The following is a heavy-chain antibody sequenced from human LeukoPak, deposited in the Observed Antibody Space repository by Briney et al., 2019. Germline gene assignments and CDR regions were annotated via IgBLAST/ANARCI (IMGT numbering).Heavy chain of an antibody. CDR1: GFTFSSHG. J-gene: IGHJ4*02. V-gene: IGHV3-30*18. CDR3: AKDGTGGYYYLDY. D-gene: IGHD3-22*01. CDR2: ILYDGSNE. Sequence: PGTSLRLSCAASGFTFSSHGMHWVRQAPGMGLEWVALILYDGSNEYYADSVQGRFTIPRDSSRNTLYLQMNSLRAEDTAVYYCAKDGTGGYYYLDYWGQGTLVTVSS.